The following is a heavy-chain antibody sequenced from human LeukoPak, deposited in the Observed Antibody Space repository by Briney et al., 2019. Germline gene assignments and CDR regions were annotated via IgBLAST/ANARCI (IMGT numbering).Heavy chain of an antibody. CDR2: IYYSGST. Sequence: PSETLSLTCTVSGGSISSGDYYWSWIRQPPGKGLEWIGYIYYSGSTYYNPSLKSRVTISVDTSKNQFSLKLSSVTAADTAVYYCARGGAAAGVYYYYGMDVWGQGTTVTVSS. CDR3: ARGGAAAGVYYYYGMDV. J-gene: IGHJ6*02. CDR1: GGSISSGDYY. V-gene: IGHV4-30-4*01. D-gene: IGHD6-13*01.